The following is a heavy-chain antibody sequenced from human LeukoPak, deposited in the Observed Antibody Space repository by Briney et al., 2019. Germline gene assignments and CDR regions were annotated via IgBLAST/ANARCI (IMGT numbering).Heavy chain of an antibody. CDR3: AGVLIVGSTAILGY. CDR2: ISSSSTYI. CDR1: GFTFSSYS. V-gene: IGHV3-21*01. J-gene: IGHJ4*02. Sequence: GGSLRLSCAASGFTFSSYSMNWVRQAPGKGLEWDSSISSSSTYIYYAGSVKGRFTISRDNAKNSLYLQMNSLRADDTAVYYCAGVLIVGSTAILGYWGPGTLVTVSS. D-gene: IGHD1-26*01.